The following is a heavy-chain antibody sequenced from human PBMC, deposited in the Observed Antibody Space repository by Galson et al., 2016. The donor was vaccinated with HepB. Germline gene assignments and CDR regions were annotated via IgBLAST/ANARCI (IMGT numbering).Heavy chain of an antibody. CDR2: TYYRSHWYY. CDR1: GDSFSSDVGV. D-gene: IGHD1-14*01. CDR3: ARDAPGSSYFAY. J-gene: IGHJ4*02. V-gene: IGHV6-1*01. Sequence: CAISGDSFSSDVGVWNWIRQSPSRGLEWLGRTYYRSHWYYDYAVAVKTRLVINPDTSRNQFSLQLSSVTPDDTAVYWCARDAPGSSYFAYGSQGTLVTVSS.